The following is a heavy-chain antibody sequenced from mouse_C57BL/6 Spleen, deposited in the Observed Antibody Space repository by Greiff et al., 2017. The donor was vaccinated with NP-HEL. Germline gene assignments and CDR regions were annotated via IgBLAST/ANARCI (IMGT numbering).Heavy chain of an antibody. CDR2: IHPNSGST. D-gene: IGHD2-5*01. Sequence: QVQLKQPGAELVKPGASVTLSCKASGYTFTSYWMHWVKQRPGQGLEWIGMIHPNSGSTNYNEKFKSKATLTVDKSSSTAYMQLSSLTSEDSAVYYCARGLSNFYAMDYWGQGTSVTVSS. V-gene: IGHV1-64*01. CDR3: ARGLSNFYAMDY. J-gene: IGHJ4*01. CDR1: GYTFTSYW.